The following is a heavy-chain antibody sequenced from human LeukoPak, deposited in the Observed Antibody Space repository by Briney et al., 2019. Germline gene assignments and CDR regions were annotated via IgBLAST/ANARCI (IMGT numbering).Heavy chain of an antibody. J-gene: IGHJ6*02. CDR3: ARNNGMDV. CDR2: VNRDGSET. V-gene: IGHV3-7*03. Sequence: GGSLRLSCAASGFALSSHWMTWVRQVPGRGPEWVANVNRDGSETYYLDSVKGRFTISKDNAKNSLYLQMDSLRVEDTALYHCARNNGMDVWGQGTTVIVSS. CDR1: GFALSSHW.